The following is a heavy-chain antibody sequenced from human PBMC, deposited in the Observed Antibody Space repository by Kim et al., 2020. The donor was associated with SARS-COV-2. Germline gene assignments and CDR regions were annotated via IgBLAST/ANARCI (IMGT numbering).Heavy chain of an antibody. CDR3: ARWWQQLGVFDP. CDR2: IYYSGST. V-gene: IGHV4-59*13. Sequence: SETLSLTCTVSGGSISSYYWSWIRQPPGKGLEWIGYIYYSGSTNYNPSLKSRVTISVDTSKNQFSLKLSSVTAADTAVYYCARWWQQLGVFDPWGQGTLVTVSS. CDR1: GGSISSYY. D-gene: IGHD6-13*01. J-gene: IGHJ5*02.